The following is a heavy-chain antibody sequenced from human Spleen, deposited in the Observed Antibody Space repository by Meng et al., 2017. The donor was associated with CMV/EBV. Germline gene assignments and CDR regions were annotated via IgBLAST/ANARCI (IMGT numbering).Heavy chain of an antibody. Sequence: ESLKISCTVSGGSISSSSYYWGWIRQPPGKGLEWIGSIYYSGSTYYNPSLKSRVTISVDTSKNQFSLKLSSVTAADTAVYYCARIFGVVRFDTWGQGTLVTVSS. CDR1: GGSISSSSYY. D-gene: IGHD3-3*01. J-gene: IGHJ5*02. CDR3: ARIFGVVRFDT. CDR2: IYYSGST. V-gene: IGHV4-39*01.